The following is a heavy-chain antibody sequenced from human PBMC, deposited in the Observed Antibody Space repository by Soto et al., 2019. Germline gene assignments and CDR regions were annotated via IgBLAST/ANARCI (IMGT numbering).Heavy chain of an antibody. CDR3: AVFRTGSGGRYYYGMDV. D-gene: IGHD2-15*01. Sequence: GGSLRLSCAASGLPFSSYSMNWVRQAPGKGLEWVSYITTSSSTIYYADSVKGRFTISRDNAKNSLYLQMNSLRAEDTAVYYCAVFRTGSGGRYYYGMDVWGQGTTVTVSS. J-gene: IGHJ6*02. CDR1: GLPFSSYS. CDR2: ITTSSSTI. V-gene: IGHV3-48*01.